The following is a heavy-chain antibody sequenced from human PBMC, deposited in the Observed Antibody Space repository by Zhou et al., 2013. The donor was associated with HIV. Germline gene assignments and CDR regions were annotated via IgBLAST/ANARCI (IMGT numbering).Heavy chain of an antibody. CDR2: ISGSSSFI. J-gene: IGHJ4*02. D-gene: IGHD1-1*01. V-gene: IGHV3-21*01. CDR3: ARDPPPRVQLPDY. CDR1: GFTFSSYS. Sequence: EVQLVESGGGLVKPGGSLRLSCAASGFTFSSYSINWVRQAPGKGLEWVSSISGSSSFIYYADSVKGRFTISRDNAKNSLYLQMNSLRAEDTAVYYCARDPPPRVQLPDYWGQGTLVTVSS.